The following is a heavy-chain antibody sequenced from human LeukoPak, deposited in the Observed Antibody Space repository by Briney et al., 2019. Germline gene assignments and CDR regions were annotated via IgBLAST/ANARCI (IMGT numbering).Heavy chain of an antibody. CDR1: GYPFSGYY. Sequence: ASVKVSCKASGYPFSGYYIHWVRQGPGQGLEWLGWINPESGATKYAQRFEGRVTLTRDTSVTTAHMELSGLRYDDSAVYYCARESLNCYGSGSYLYWGQGSQVTVSS. V-gene: IGHV1-2*02. D-gene: IGHD3-10*01. J-gene: IGHJ4*02. CDR2: INPESGAT. CDR3: ARESLNCYGSGSYLY.